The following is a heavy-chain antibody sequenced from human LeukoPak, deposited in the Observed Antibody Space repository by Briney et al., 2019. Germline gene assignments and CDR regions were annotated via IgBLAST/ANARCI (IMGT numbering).Heavy chain of an antibody. D-gene: IGHD5-24*01. CDR2: ISAYNVNT. CDR1: VYRFTSYG. V-gene: IGHV1-18*01. J-gene: IGHJ4*02. Sequence: ASAKVSCKASVYRFTSYGISWVRQAPGQGLEWRGWISAYNVNTNNAQKLQGRVTMTTDTSTSTAYMELRSLRPDDTAVYYCARDRDGYNGGDYWGQGTLVTVSS. CDR3: ARDRDGYNGGDY.